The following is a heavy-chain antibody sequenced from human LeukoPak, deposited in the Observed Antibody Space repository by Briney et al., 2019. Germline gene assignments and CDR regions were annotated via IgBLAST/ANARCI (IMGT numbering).Heavy chain of an antibody. CDR2: MRGDGSST. J-gene: IGHJ4*01. V-gene: IGHV3-74*01. CDR1: GFTFNTYW. D-gene: IGHD3-3*01. Sequence: GGSLRLSCAASGFTFNTYWMHWVRQAPGKGLVWVSRMRGDGSSTSYADSVRGRFTISRDNAKNTLYLQMNSLRAADTAVYYCAGVLGVRDLAYFDYWGHGTLVTVSS. CDR3: AGVLGVRDLAYFDY.